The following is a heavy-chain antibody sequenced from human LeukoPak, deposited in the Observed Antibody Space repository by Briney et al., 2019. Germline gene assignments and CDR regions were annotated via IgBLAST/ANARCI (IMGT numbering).Heavy chain of an antibody. V-gene: IGHV3-23*01. D-gene: IGHD1-26*01. CDR2: IRGSGGST. J-gene: IGHJ6*02. CDR1: EFTFSSHA. CDR3: AKAKWELYYYALDV. Sequence: GSLRLSCAASEFTFSSHAMTWVRQAPGKGLEWVSAIRGSGGSTYYADSVKGRFTISRDNSKNTLYLQMNSLRAEDTAAYYCAKAKWELYYYALDVWGQGTTVTVSS.